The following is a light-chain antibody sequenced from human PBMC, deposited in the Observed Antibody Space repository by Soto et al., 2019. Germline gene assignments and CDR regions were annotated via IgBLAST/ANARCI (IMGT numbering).Light chain of an antibody. J-gene: IGKJ2*01. CDR1: QGNNSF. Sequence: IQLTQSPSSLSASVGDRVTISCRASQGNNSFVAWYQQKSGKAPKLLIYAASTLQSGVASRFSGSGSGTDFTLTIRSLQPEDFATYYCQQLNDRRFSFGQGTKLDIK. V-gene: IGKV1-9*01. CDR3: QQLNDRRFS. CDR2: AAS.